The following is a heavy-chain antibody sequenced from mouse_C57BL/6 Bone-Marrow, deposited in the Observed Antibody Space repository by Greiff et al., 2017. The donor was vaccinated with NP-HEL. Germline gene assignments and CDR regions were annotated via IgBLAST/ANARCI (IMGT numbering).Heavy chain of an antibody. CDR1: GYTFTSYW. CDR2: IYPGSGST. D-gene: IGHD1-1*01. Sequence: QVQLQQSGAELVKPGASVKMSCKASGYTFTSYWITWVKQRPGQGLEWIGDIYPGSGSTNYNEKFKSKATLTVDTSSSTAYMQLSSLTSEDSAVYYCAYYYGSSHWYFDVWGTGTTVTVSS. V-gene: IGHV1-55*01. CDR3: AYYYGSSHWYFDV. J-gene: IGHJ1*03.